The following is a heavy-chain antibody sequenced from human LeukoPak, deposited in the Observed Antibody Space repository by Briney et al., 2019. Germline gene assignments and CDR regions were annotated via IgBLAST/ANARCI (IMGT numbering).Heavy chain of an antibody. CDR2: FDPEDDET. V-gene: IGHV1-24*01. CDR3: ATASPFRGYSGYDRHDY. Sequence: ASVKVSCKVSGYTLTELSMHWVRQAPGKGLEWMGGFDPEDDETIYAQKYQGRVTMTEDPSTDTAYMQLSSLRSEDTALYYCATASPFRGYSGYDRHDYWGQGTLVTVSS. D-gene: IGHD5-12*01. J-gene: IGHJ4*02. CDR1: GYTLTELS.